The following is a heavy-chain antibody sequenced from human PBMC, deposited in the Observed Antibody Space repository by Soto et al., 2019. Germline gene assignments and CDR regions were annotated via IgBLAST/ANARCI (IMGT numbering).Heavy chain of an antibody. D-gene: IGHD2-21*02. J-gene: IGHJ6*02. CDR1: GGSISTDHYH. V-gene: IGHV4-30-4*01. Sequence: QVQLQESGPGLVRPSQTLSLTCTVSGGSISTDHYHWTWIRQAPGKGLEWTGYIHYSGSIQFNPSLQSRVCMSVDTSKNLFSLRLSSVTAADTAVYFCAREDDGGDRDYYGLDVWGQGTTVTVSS. CDR3: AREDDGGDRDYYGLDV. CDR2: IHYSGSI.